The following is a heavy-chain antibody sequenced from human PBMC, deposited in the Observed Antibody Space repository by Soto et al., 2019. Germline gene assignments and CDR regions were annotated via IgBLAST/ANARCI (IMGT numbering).Heavy chain of an antibody. J-gene: IGHJ4*02. CDR1: GGSISGYF. CDR2: IYYSGTT. CDR3: ARTIAAAGTNTGAYFNY. V-gene: IGHV4-59*08. Sequence: SETLSLTCTVSGGSISGYFWSWSRQPPGKGLEWIGFIYYSGTTNYNPSLKSRVTISVDTSKSQFSLRLSSVTAADTAVYYCARTIAAAGTNTGAYFNYWGQGALVTVSS. D-gene: IGHD6-25*01.